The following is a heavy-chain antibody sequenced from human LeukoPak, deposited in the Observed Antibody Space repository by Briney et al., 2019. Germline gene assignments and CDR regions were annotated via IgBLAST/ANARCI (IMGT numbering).Heavy chain of an antibody. CDR3: ARGSTYYYGSGKYDYYYGMDV. D-gene: IGHD3-10*01. J-gene: IGHJ6*04. Sequence: GGSLRPSCAASGFTFSSYAMHWVRQAPGKGLEWVAVISYDGSNKYYADSVKGRFTISRDNSKNTLYLQMNSLRAEDTAVYYCARGSTYYYGSGKYDYYYGMDVWGKGTTVTVSS. V-gene: IGHV3-30*04. CDR1: GFTFSSYA. CDR2: ISYDGSNK.